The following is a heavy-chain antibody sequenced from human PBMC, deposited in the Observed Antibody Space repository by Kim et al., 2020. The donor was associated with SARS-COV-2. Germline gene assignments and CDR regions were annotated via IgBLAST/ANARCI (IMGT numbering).Heavy chain of an antibody. V-gene: IGHV1-2*02. Sequence: ASVKVSCKASGYTFTGYYMHWVRQAPGQGLEWMGWINPNSGGTNYAQKFQGRVTMTRDTSISTAYMELSRLRSDDTAVYYCARGNYDYVWGSYFVLSAQYNWFDPWGQGTLVTVSS. J-gene: IGHJ5*02. D-gene: IGHD3-16*01. CDR1: GYTFTGYY. CDR3: ARGNYDYVWGSYFVLSAQYNWFDP. CDR2: INPNSGGT.